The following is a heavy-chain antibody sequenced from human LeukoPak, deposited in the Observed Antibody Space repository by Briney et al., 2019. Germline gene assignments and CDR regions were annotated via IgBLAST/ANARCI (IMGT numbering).Heavy chain of an antibody. D-gene: IGHD2-8*01. V-gene: IGHV1-69*13. CDR1: GGTFSSYA. CDR3: ARHLSDRMSLDY. CDR2: IIPIFGTA. J-gene: IGHJ4*02. Sequence: GASVKVSCKASGGTFSSYAISWVRQAPGQGLEWMGGIIPIFGTANYAQKFQGRVTITADESTSTAHMELSSLRSEDTAVYYCARHLSDRMSLDYWGQGTLVTVSS.